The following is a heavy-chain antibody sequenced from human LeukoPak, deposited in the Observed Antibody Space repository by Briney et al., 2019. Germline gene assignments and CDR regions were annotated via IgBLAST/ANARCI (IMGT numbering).Heavy chain of an antibody. CDR2: ISGGGDIT. CDR3: AKAHSGSFYSGIH. Sequence: GGSLRLSCAASGFTFSSYAMNWVRQAPGKGLEWVSAISGGGDITYYAGSVKGRFTISRDNSKNTLYLQVSSPRADDTAVYYCAKAHSGSFYSGIHWGQGILVTVSS. CDR1: GFTFSSYA. J-gene: IGHJ4*02. V-gene: IGHV3-23*01. D-gene: IGHD1-26*01.